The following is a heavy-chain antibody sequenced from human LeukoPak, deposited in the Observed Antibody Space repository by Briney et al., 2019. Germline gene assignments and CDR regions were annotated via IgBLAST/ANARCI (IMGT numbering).Heavy chain of an antibody. J-gene: IGHJ4*02. V-gene: IGHV1-69*06. CDR3: ASFSPTTATFDY. CDR2: IIPIFGTA. D-gene: IGHD1-26*01. Sequence: ASVKVSCKASGGTFSSYAISWVRQAPGQGLEWMGGIIPIFGTANYAQKFQGRVTITADKSTSTAYMELSSLRSEDTAVYYCASFSPTTATFDYWGQGTLVTVSS. CDR1: GGTFSSYA.